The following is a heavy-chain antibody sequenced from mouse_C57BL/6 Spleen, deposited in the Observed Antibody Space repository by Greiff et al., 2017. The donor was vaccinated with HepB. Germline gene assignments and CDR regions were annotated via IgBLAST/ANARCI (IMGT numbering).Heavy chain of an antibody. D-gene: IGHD2-5*01. CDR3: ARSEYSNYVDY. CDR2: IDPSDSET. J-gene: IGHJ2*01. V-gene: IGHV1-52*01. Sequence: QVQLQQPGAELVRPGSSVKLSCKASGYTFTSYWMHWVKQRPIQGLEWIVNIDPSDSETHYNQKFKDKATLTVDKSSSTAYMQLSSLTSEDSAVYYCARSEYSNYVDYWGQGTTLTVSS. CDR1: GYTFTSYW.